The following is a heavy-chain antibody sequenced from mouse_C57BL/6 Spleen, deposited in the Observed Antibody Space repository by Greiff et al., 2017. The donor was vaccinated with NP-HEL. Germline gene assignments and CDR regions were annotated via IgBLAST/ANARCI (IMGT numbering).Heavy chain of an antibody. Sequence: VQLQQSGAELVRPGTSVKVSCKASGYAFTNYLIEWVKQRPGQGLEWIGVINPGSGGTNYNEKFKGKATLTADKSSSTAYMQLSSLTSEDSAVYFCARGDGPYAMDYWGQGTSVTVSS. CDR1: GYAFTNYL. V-gene: IGHV1-54*01. CDR2: INPGSGGT. J-gene: IGHJ4*01. CDR3: ARGDGPYAMDY. D-gene: IGHD1-1*01.